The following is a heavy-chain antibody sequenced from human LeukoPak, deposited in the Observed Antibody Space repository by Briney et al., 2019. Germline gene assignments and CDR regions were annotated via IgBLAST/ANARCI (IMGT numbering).Heavy chain of an antibody. CDR1: GCSLSSGYY. Sequence: SETLSLTCAVYGCSLSSGYYWGWIRQPPGKGLEWIGSIYHSGSTYYNPSLKRRVTISVDTSKNQFSLKLSSVTAADTAVYYCARYGWGSYSTFDYWGQGTLVTVSS. V-gene: IGHV4-38-2*01. CDR2: IYHSGST. CDR3: ARYGWGSYSTFDY. D-gene: IGHD3-10*01. J-gene: IGHJ4*02.